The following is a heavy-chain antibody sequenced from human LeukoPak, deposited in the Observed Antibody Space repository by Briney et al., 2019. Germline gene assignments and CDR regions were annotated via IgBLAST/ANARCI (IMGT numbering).Heavy chain of an antibody. Sequence: PSETLSLTCAVCGGSFSGYYWSWIRQPPGKGLEWIGEINRSGSTNYNPSLKSRVTISVDTSKNQFSLKLSSVTAADTAVYYCARANYYYYMDVWGKGTTVTISS. J-gene: IGHJ6*03. V-gene: IGHV4-34*01. CDR2: INRSGST. CDR1: GGSFSGYY. CDR3: ARANYYYYMDV.